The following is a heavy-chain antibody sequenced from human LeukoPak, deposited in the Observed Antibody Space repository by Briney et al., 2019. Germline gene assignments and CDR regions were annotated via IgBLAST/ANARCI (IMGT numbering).Heavy chain of an antibody. Sequence: PGGSLRLSCAASGFTFSSYWMTWVRQAPGKGLEWVANIKQDGSEKYYVDSVKGRFTISRDNAQNSLYLHMNSLRDEDTAVYYCARGNPNYYFDHWGQGTLVTVSS. CDR1: GFTFSSYW. CDR2: IKQDGSEK. D-gene: IGHD5-24*01. CDR3: ARGNPNYYFDH. V-gene: IGHV3-7*02. J-gene: IGHJ4*02.